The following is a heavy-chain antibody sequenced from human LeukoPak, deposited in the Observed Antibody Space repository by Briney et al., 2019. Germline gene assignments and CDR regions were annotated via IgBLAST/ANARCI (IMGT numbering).Heavy chain of an antibody. Sequence: GSLRLSCAASGFTFSNAWMSWVRQAPGKGLEWIGEINHSGSTNYNPSLKSRVTISVDTSKNQFSLKLSSVTAADTAVYYCARRVRSPVSLAVAGTPLGGDYFDYWGQGTLVTVSS. D-gene: IGHD6-19*01. CDR1: GFTFSNAW. CDR3: ARRVRSPVSLAVAGTPLGGDYFDY. CDR2: INHSGST. J-gene: IGHJ4*02. V-gene: IGHV4-34*01.